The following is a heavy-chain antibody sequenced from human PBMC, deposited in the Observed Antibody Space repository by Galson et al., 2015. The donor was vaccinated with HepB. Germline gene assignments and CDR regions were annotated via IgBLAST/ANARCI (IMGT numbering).Heavy chain of an antibody. CDR1: GYTFTSYG. CDR2: ISAYNGNT. V-gene: IGHV1-18*04. J-gene: IGHJ6*02. D-gene: IGHD6-13*01. CDR3: ARPAPEVYSSSWTADYYYYGMDV. Sequence: SVKVSCKASGYTFTSYGISWVRQAPGQGLEWMGWISAYNGNTNYAQKLQGRVTMTTDTSTSTAYMELSSLRSEDTAVYYCARPAPEVYSSSWTADYYYYGMDVWGQGTTVTVSS.